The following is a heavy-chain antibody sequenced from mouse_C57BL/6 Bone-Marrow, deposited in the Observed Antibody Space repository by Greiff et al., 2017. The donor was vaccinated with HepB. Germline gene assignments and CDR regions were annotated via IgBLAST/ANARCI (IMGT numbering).Heavy chain of an antibody. CDR3: ARGCDYYAFAY. V-gene: IGHV1-63*01. J-gene: IGHJ3*01. Sequence: VQLQQSGAELVRPGTSVKMSCKASGYTFTNYWSGWANQVPGHGLEWIGDIYPGGGYTNYNEKFKGKATLTADKSASTAYMQFSSLTSDDSAIDYCARGCDYYAFAYWGQGALVTVST. CDR2: IYPGGGYT. D-gene: IGHD2-1*01. CDR1: GYTFTNYW.